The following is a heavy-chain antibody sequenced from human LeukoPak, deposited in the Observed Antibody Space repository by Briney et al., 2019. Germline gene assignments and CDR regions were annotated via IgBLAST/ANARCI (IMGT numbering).Heavy chain of an antibody. CDR3: ARDLEYSSSSAIRGWFDP. V-gene: IGHV1-69*05. CDR2: IIPIFGTA. J-gene: IGHJ5*02. CDR1: GGTVSSYA. Sequence: ASVKVSCKASGGTVSSYAISWVRQAPGQGLEWMGRIIPIFGTANYAQKFQGRVTITTDESTSTAYMELSSLRSEDTAVYYCARDLEYSSSSAIRGWFDPWGQGTLVTVSS. D-gene: IGHD6-6*01.